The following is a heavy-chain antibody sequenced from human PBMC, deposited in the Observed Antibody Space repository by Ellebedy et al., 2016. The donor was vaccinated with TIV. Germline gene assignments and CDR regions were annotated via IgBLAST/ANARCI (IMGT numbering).Heavy chain of an antibody. V-gene: IGHV1-2*02. CDR2: INPNSGGT. CDR1: GYTFTGYY. Sequence: ASVKVSXKASGYTFTGYYMHWVRQAPGQGLEWMGWINPNSGGTNYAQKFQGRVTMTRDTSISTAYMELSSLRSEDTAVYYCARGQVVVAATQSPYYYGMDVWGQGTTVTVSS. CDR3: ARGQVVVAATQSPYYYGMDV. J-gene: IGHJ6*02. D-gene: IGHD2-15*01.